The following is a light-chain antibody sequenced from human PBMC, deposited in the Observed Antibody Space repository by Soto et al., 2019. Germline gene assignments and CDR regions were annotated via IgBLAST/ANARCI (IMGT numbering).Light chain of an antibody. CDR1: QSVSNSA. J-gene: IGKJ2*01. V-gene: IGKV3-20*01. CDR3: QLYGSSPMYT. CDR2: GAS. Sequence: EIVLTQSPATLSLSPGERATLSCRASQSVSNSALAWYLQKPGQAPRLLIYGASSRATGIPDRFSGSGSGTDFTLTISRLEPEDFAVYYCQLYGSSPMYTFGQGTRLEI.